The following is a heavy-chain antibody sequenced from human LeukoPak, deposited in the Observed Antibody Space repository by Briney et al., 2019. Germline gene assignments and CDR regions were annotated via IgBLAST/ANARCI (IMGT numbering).Heavy chain of an antibody. Sequence: ASVKVSCKASGYTFTSYGISWVRQAPGQGLEWMGWISAYNGNTNYAQKLQGRVTMTTDTSTSTAYMELSSLRSEDTAVYYCARNEVTMVRGVIKAAFDYWGQGTLVTVFS. J-gene: IGHJ4*02. D-gene: IGHD3-10*01. CDR2: ISAYNGNT. CDR3: ARNEVTMVRGVIKAAFDY. V-gene: IGHV1-18*01. CDR1: GYTFTSYG.